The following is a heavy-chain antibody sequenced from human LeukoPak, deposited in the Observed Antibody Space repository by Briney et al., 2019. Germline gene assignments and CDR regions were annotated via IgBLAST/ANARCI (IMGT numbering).Heavy chain of an antibody. V-gene: IGHV4-34*01. J-gene: IGHJ6*03. D-gene: IGHD4/OR15-4a*01. CDR1: GGSFSGYY. CDR3: ASLTAHYYYYYMDV. CDR2: INHSGRT. Sequence: SESLSLTCAVYGGSFSGYYWSWIRPPPGKGLEWIGEINHSGRTNYNPSLRSRVPIPVDTSKNQFSLKLSSVTAADTAVYYCASLTAHYYYYYMDVWGKGTTVTVSS.